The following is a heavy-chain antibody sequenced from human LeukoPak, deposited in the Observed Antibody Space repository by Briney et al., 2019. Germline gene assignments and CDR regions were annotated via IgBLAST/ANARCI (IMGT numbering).Heavy chain of an antibody. D-gene: IGHD3-10*01. Sequence: PSETLSLTCTVSGGSISSYYWSWIRQPPGKGLGWIGYIYYSGSTNYNPSLKSRVTISVDTSKNQFSLKLSSVTAADTAVYYCAGSGSGSFIDYWGQGTLVTVSS. CDR1: GGSISSYY. V-gene: IGHV4-59*08. CDR2: IYYSGST. J-gene: IGHJ4*02. CDR3: AGSGSGSFIDY.